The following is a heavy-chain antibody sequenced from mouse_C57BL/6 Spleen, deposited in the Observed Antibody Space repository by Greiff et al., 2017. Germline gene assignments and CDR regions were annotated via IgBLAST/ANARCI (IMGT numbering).Heavy chain of an antibody. CDR2: INPNNGGT. CDR1: GYTFTDYY. Sequence: EVQLQQSGPELVKPGASVKISCKASGYTFTDYYMNWVKQSHGKSLEWIGDINPNNGGTSYNQKFKGKATLTVDKSSSTAYMELRSLTSEDSAVYYCARYLWPDYWGQGTTLTVSS. D-gene: IGHD1-1*02. CDR3: ARYLWPDY. J-gene: IGHJ2*01. V-gene: IGHV1-26*01.